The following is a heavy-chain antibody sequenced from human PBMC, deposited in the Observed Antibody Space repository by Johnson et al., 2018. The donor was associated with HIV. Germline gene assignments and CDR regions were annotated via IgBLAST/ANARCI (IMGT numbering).Heavy chain of an antibody. J-gene: IGHJ3*02. CDR1: GFTFDDYG. Sequence: VQLVESGGGVVRPGGSLRLSCAASGFTFDDYGMSWVRQAPGTGLAWVSGINWTGGSPGYADSVKGRFTISRDTARNSLFLQMNSLRAEDTALYYCARDESGSSWAFDIWGQGTMVTVSS. CDR3: ARDESGSSWAFDI. CDR2: INWTGGSP. V-gene: IGHV3-20*04. D-gene: IGHD6-13*01.